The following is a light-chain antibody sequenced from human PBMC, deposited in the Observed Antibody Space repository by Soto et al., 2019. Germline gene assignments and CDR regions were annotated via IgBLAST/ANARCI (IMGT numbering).Light chain of an antibody. CDR1: RSNVGTNL. Sequence: QSVLTQPPSASGTPGQRVTISCSGRRSNVGTNLVNWYQQLPGTAPKLLIYAHIQRPSGVPDRFSGSTSGTSASLAISGLQSEDEADDYCAVWDAGLNGYVFGTGTKVTLL. J-gene: IGLJ1*01. V-gene: IGLV1-44*01. CDR2: AHI. CDR3: AVWDAGLNGYV.